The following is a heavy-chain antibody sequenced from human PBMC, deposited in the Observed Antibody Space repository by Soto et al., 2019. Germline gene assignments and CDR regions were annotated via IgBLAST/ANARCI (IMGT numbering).Heavy chain of an antibody. CDR1: GGSISSYY. Sequence: QVQLQESGPGLVKPSETLSLTCTVSGGSISSYYWSWIRQPPGKGLEWIGYIYYSGSTNYNPSLKSRVTISVDTSKNQFSLKLSSVTAADTAGDYCARRYAGNFDYWGQGTLVTVSS. CDR3: ARRYAGNFDY. CDR2: IYYSGST. J-gene: IGHJ4*02. D-gene: IGHD2-8*01. V-gene: IGHV4-59*01.